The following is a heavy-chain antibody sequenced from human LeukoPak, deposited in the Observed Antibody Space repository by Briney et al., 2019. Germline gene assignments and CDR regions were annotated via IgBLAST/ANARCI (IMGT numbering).Heavy chain of an antibody. D-gene: IGHD2-8*01. J-gene: IGHJ6*02. CDR2: MNPNSGNT. Sequence: AASVKVSCTASGYTFTIYDINWVRQATGQGLEWMGWMNPNSGNTGYAQKFQGRVTITRNTSISTAYMELSSLRSEDTAVYYCARGDPLMYYYYYGMDVWGQGTTVTVSS. V-gene: IGHV1-8*01. CDR3: ARGDPLMYYYYYGMDV. CDR1: GYTFTIYD.